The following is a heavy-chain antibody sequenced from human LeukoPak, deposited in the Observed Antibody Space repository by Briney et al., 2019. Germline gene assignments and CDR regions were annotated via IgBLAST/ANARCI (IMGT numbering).Heavy chain of an antibody. V-gene: IGHV3-48*02. CDR3: ARSESVDYASDI. Sequence: PGGSLRLSCAASGFTSSSYNINWVRPAPGKGLEWVSYISRSSSTIYYADSVKGRFTISRDNAKNSLYLQMDSLRDEDTAVYYCARSESVDYASDIWGQGTMVTVSS. CDR2: ISRSSSTI. CDR1: GFTSSSYN. D-gene: IGHD5-12*01. J-gene: IGHJ3*02.